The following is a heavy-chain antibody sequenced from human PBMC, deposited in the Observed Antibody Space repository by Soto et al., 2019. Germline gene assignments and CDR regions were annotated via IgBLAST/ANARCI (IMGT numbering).Heavy chain of an antibody. D-gene: IGHD5-12*01. CDR1: GNTFKKYA. J-gene: IGHJ6*02. CDR3: ARAGVAPYYYYGMDV. Sequence: GASVKVSCKASGNTFKKYAIHWVRQATGQGLEWMGWINGYNGDTKYAQTFQGRVTITTDTSTSTAYMELRSLRSDDTAFDYGARAGVAPYYYYGMDVWGQGTPVTVS. CDR2: INGYNGDT. V-gene: IGHV1-3*01.